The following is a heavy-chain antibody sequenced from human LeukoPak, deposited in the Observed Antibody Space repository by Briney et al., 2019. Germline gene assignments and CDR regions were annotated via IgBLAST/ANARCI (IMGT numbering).Heavy chain of an antibody. J-gene: IGHJ3*02. V-gene: IGHV4-59*01. CDR3: ARARVEMATAIAFDI. CDR2: IYYSGST. D-gene: IGHD5-24*01. CDR1: GGSISSYY. Sequence: SETLSLTCTVSGGSISSYYWSWIRQPPGKGLEWIGYIYYSGSTNYNPSLKSRVTISVDTSKNQFSLKLSSVTAADTAVYYCARARVEMATAIAFDIWGQGTTVTVSS.